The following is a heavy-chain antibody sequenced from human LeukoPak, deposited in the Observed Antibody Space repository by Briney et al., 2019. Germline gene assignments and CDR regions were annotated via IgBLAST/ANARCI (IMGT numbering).Heavy chain of an antibody. V-gene: IGHV3-23*01. CDR1: GFTFSSYA. CDR2: ISGSGGST. D-gene: IGHD3-10*01. Sequence: GGSLRLSCAASGFTFSSYAMSWVRQAPGKGLEWVSAISGSGGSTYYADSVKGRFTISRDNSKNTLYLQMNSLRAEDTAVYYCAKDTEKRYYYGSGSDYWGQGTLVTVSS. J-gene: IGHJ4*02. CDR3: AKDTEKRYYYGSGSDY.